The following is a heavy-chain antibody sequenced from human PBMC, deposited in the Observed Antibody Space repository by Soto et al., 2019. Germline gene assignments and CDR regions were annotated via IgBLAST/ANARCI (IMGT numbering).Heavy chain of an antibody. J-gene: IGHJ6*02. CDR3: ARDRLTHYYYYGMDV. V-gene: IGHV4-31*03. D-gene: IGHD2-15*01. CDR2: IYYSGST. Sequence: SETLSLTCTVSGGSISSGTYYWNWIRRHPGKGLEWIGYIYYSGSTYYNPSLKSRLAMSLDMSTNQFSLKLSSVTAADTAVYYCARDRLTHYYYYGMDVWGQGTTVTVSS. CDR1: GGSISSGTYY.